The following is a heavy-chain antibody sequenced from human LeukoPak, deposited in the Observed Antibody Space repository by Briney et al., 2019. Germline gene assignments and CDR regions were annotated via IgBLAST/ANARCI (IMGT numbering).Heavy chain of an antibody. V-gene: IGHV4-4*07. D-gene: IGHD2-2*01. CDR2: IYTSGST. CDR3: ARELSYCSSTSCYPAYYFDY. CDR1: GGSITSFY. Sequence: PETLSLTCTVSGGSITSFYCSWIRQPAGKGLEWIGRIYTSGSTKYNPSLKSRVTMSVDTSKNQFSLKLSSVTAADTAVYYCARELSYCSSTSCYPAYYFDYWGQGTLVTVSS. J-gene: IGHJ4*02.